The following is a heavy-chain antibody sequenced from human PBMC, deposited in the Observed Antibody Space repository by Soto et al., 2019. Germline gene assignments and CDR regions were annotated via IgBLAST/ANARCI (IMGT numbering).Heavy chain of an antibody. CDR1: GFTFDDYA. D-gene: IGHD3-22*01. CDR2: ISWNSGSI. V-gene: IGHV3-9*01. CDR3: ARGGGYYYDSSGYYADEDYYYYYGMDV. Sequence: EVQLVESGGGLVQPGRSLRLSCAASGFTFDDYAMHWVRQAPGKGLEWVSGISWNSGSIGYADSVKGRFTISRDNAKNSLYLQMNSLRAEDTDLYYCARGGGYYYDSSGYYADEDYYYYYGMDVWGQGTTVTVSS. J-gene: IGHJ6*02.